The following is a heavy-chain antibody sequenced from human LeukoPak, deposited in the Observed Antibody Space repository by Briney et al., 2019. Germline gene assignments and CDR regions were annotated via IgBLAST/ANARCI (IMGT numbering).Heavy chain of an antibody. CDR1: GGSFSGYY. CDR3: ARESIVVVPAAVRSDYYYYMDV. J-gene: IGHJ6*03. CDR2: INHSGST. D-gene: IGHD2-2*01. V-gene: IGHV4-34*01. Sequence: PSETLSLTCAVYGGSFSGYYWSWTRQPPGKGLEWIGEINHSGSTNYNPSLKSRVTISVDTSKNQFSLKLSSVTAADTAVYYCARESIVVVPAAVRSDYYYYMDVWGKGTTVTVSS.